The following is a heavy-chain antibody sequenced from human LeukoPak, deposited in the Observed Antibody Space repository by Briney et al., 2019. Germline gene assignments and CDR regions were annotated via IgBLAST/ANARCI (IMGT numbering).Heavy chain of an antibody. J-gene: IGHJ4*02. D-gene: IGHD3-22*01. CDR3: ARDRGDSSGYSHDY. CDR1: GFTFSSNY. Sequence: PGGSLRLSCAASGFTFSSNYMSWVRQAPGKGLEWVSVIYSGGSTYYADSVKGRFTISRDNSKNTLYLQMNSLRAEDTALYYCARDRGDSSGYSHDYWGQGTLVTVSS. V-gene: IGHV3-53*01. CDR2: IYSGGST.